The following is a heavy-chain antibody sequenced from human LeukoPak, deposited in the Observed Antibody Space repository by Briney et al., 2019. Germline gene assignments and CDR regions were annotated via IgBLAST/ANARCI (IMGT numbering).Heavy chain of an antibody. Sequence: GASLRLSCAASGFTFSSYTMNWVRQAPGKGLEWVSCIISISSYTYYADSVKGRFTISRDNAKNSLYLQMNSLRAEDTAVYYCARAELTTVVTPGAWGQGTLVTVSS. CDR1: GFTFSSYT. V-gene: IGHV3-21*01. D-gene: IGHD4-23*01. CDR2: IISISSYT. CDR3: ARAELTTVVTPGA. J-gene: IGHJ5*02.